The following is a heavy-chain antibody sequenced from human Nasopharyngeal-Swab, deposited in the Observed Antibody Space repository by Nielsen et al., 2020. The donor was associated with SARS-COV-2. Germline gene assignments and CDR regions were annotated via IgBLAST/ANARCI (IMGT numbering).Heavy chain of an antibody. Sequence: GGSLRPSCAASGSTSSNAWMSWVRQAPGKGLEWVGRIKSKTDGGTTDYAAPVKGRFTISRDDSKNTLYLQMNSLKTEDTAVYYCTSSMGSNYYYYMDVWGKGTTVTVSS. CDR2: IKSKTDGGTT. J-gene: IGHJ6*03. D-gene: IGHD3-10*01. CDR3: TSSMGSNYYYYMDV. V-gene: IGHV3-15*01. CDR1: GSTSSNAW.